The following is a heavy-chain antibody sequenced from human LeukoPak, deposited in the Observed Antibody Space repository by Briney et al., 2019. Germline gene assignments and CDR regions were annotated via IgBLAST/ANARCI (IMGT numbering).Heavy chain of an antibody. V-gene: IGHV3-21*01. CDR2: ISSSGSDV. CDR1: GFTFSSCS. J-gene: IGHJ4*02. Sequence: GGSLRLSCAASGFTFSSCSMNWVRQAPGKGLEWVSSISSSGSDVFHADSVKGRFTISRDNAKNSLYLQMNSLRSEDTAVYYCARELVGRQDLDNWGQGTPVTVSS. CDR3: ARELVGRQDLDN. D-gene: IGHD1-26*01.